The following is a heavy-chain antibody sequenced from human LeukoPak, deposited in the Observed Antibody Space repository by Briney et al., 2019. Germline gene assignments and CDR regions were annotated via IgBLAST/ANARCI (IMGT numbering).Heavy chain of an antibody. V-gene: IGHV4-4*07. CDR2: ISTSEST. Sequence: SETLSLTCTVSGGSINSHLWSWVRQPAGKGLEWIGRISTSESTHYNPSLESRVTMSIDTSKNQFSLRLSSVTAADTAVYYCARDDHRYCPGGNCYSIFDYWGQGTLVTVCS. D-gene: IGHD2-15*01. CDR3: ARDDHRYCPGGNCYSIFDY. J-gene: IGHJ4*02. CDR1: GGSINSHL.